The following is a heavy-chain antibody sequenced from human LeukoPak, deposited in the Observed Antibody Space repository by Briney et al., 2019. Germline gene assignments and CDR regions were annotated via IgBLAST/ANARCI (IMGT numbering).Heavy chain of an antibody. CDR3: AIPAGYSYGYGAFDI. V-gene: IGHV4-38-2*02. CDR1: GYAISSGFY. D-gene: IGHD5-18*01. Sequence: SETLSLTCTVSGYAISSGFYWGWIRQPPGKGLEWIGAIHHSGGTYYNPSLKSRVTISIDTSKNHFSLKLSSVTAADTAVYYCAIPAGYSYGYGAFDIWSQGTMVTVSA. J-gene: IGHJ3*02. CDR2: IHHSGGT.